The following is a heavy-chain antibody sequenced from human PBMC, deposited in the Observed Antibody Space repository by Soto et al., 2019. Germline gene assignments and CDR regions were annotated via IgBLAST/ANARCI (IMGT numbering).Heavy chain of an antibody. Sequence: QVTVKESGPVLVKPTETLTLTCTVSGFSLSNAGLGVSWIRQPPGKALEWLAHIFSNDEKSYSTSLKSRLTTSXDAXKSQVVLTMTNMDPVDTATYYCASTYSTSWYWFDPWGQGTLVTVSS. CDR3: ASTYSTSWYWFDP. CDR1: GFSLSNAGLG. J-gene: IGHJ5*02. V-gene: IGHV2-26*04. CDR2: IFSNDEK. D-gene: IGHD6-13*01.